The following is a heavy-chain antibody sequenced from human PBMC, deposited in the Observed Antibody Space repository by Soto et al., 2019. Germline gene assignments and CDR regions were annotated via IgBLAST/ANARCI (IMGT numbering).Heavy chain of an antibody. D-gene: IGHD3-9*01. Sequence: EVQLLESGGGLVQPGGSLRLSCAASGFTFSNYAMSWVRQAPGKGLEWVSTVSGSGGSTYYADSVMGRLTISRDNSKNTLSLQMTSLRAEDTAIYYCAKDTFPYNTGYPFDYWGQGTLVAVSS. CDR1: GFTFSNYA. CDR3: AKDTFPYNTGYPFDY. J-gene: IGHJ4*02. CDR2: VSGSGGST. V-gene: IGHV3-23*01.